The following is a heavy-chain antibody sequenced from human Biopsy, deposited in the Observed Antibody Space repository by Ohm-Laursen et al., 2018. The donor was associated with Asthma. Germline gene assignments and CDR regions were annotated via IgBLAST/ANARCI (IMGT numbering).Heavy chain of an antibody. CDR3: VRHQYSSSWSTFDY. CDR1: GGSITSSSYY. J-gene: IGHJ4*02. Sequence: TLSLTCTVSGGSITSSSYYWGWIRQPPGKGMEWIGSMNHSGSPSYHPSLKSRATISVDTSKNQLSLKMSSVTAADTAVYFCVRHQYSSSWSTFDYWGQGALVTVSS. V-gene: IGHV4-39*01. D-gene: IGHD3-22*01. CDR2: MNHSGSP.